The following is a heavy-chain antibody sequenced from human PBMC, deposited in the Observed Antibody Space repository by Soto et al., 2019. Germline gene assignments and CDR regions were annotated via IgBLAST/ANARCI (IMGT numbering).Heavy chain of an antibody. J-gene: IGHJ6*02. Sequence: ASVKVSCKVSGYTLTELSMHWVRQAPGKGLEWMGGFDPEDGETIYAQKFQGRVTMTEDTSTDTAYMELSSLRSEDTAVYYCATGGSGWYRVYYYGMDVWRQGTTVTVAS. CDR3: ATGGSGWYRVYYYGMDV. V-gene: IGHV1-24*01. CDR2: FDPEDGET. D-gene: IGHD6-19*01. CDR1: GYTLTELS.